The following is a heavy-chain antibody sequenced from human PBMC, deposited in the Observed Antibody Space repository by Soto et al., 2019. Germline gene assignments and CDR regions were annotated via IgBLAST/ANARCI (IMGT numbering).Heavy chain of an antibody. J-gene: IGHJ4*02. D-gene: IGHD3-22*01. V-gene: IGHV3-74*01. Sequence: EVQLVESGGGLVQPGGSLRLSCAASGFAFGSYWMHWVRQAPGKGLVWVARIYGDGSTTSYADSVKGRFTISRDNAKNTLYLQMNSLRAEDTALYYCGRDVFSSGWQNLGTIDYWGLGTLVTVSS. CDR3: GRDVFSSGWQNLGTIDY. CDR1: GFAFGSYW. CDR2: IYGDGSTT.